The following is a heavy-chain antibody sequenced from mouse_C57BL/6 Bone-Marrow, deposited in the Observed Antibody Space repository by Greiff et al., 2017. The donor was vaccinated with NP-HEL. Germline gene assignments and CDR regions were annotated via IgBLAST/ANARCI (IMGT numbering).Heavy chain of an antibody. J-gene: IGHJ4*01. D-gene: IGHD1-1*01. CDR1: GYTFTDYY. Sequence: QVQLQQSGAELVRPGASVKLSCKASGYTFTDYYINWVKQRPGQGLEWIARIYPGSGNTYYNEKFKGKATLTAEKSSSTAYMQLSSLTSEDSAVYFCANYGSSYGGAMDYWGQGTSVTVSS. V-gene: IGHV1-76*01. CDR3: ANYGSSYGGAMDY. CDR2: IYPGSGNT.